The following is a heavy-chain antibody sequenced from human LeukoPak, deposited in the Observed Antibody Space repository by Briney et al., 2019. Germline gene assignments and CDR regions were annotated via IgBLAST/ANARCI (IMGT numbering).Heavy chain of an antibody. J-gene: IGHJ4*02. CDR2: MKYDGSEK. V-gene: IGHV3-7*01. CDR1: GFTFSSYW. CDR3: ARXXXAAGLXXDY. Sequence: TGGSLKLSCAASGFTFSSYWMSWVRQAPGKGLEWVANMKYDGSEKYYVDSVKGRFTISRDKAKNSLYLQMNSLRAEDTAVYYCARXXXAAGLXXDYWXQGTLVTVSS.